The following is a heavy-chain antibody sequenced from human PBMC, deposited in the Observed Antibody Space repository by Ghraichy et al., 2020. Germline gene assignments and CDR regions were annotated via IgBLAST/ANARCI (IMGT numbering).Heavy chain of an antibody. Sequence: GESLNISCAASGFTFSTFAMNWVRQAPGKGLEWVSTITSSSSHIFYADSVKGRFTISRDNAKNSLFLQMNSLRAEDTAIYYCTRAGDYWGQGILVTVSS. CDR2: ITSSSSHI. V-gene: IGHV3-21*06. CDR3: TRAGDY. CDR1: GFTFSTFA. J-gene: IGHJ4*02.